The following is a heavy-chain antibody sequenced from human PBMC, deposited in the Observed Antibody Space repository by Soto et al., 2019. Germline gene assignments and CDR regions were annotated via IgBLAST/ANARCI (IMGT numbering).Heavy chain of an antibody. Sequence: QVQLVQSGAEVKKPGSSVKVSCKASGGTFSSYAISWVRQAPGQGLEWMGGIIPIFGTANYAQKFQGRVTITAEESTSTAYMELSSLRSEDTAVYYCARDYPNVPVACRHYYGMDVWGQGTTVTVSS. J-gene: IGHJ6*02. V-gene: IGHV1-69*01. CDR1: GGTFSSYA. CDR3: ARDYPNVPVACRHYYGMDV. CDR2: IIPIFGTA. D-gene: IGHD6-19*01.